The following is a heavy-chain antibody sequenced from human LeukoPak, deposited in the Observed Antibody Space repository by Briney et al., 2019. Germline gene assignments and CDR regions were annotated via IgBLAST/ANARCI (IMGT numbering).Heavy chain of an antibody. CDR3: AREYGDYEGDVKNWFDP. CDR2: ISSSSSTI. CDR1: GFTFSSYS. Sequence: GGSLRLSCAASGFTFSSYSMNWVRQAPGKGLEWVSYISSSSSTIYYADSVKGRFTISRDNAKNSPYLQMNSLRDEDTAVYYCAREYGDYEGDVKNWFDPWGQGTLVTVSS. V-gene: IGHV3-48*02. D-gene: IGHD4-17*01. J-gene: IGHJ5*02.